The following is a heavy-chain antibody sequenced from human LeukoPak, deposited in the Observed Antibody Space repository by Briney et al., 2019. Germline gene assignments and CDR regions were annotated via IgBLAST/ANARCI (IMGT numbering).Heavy chain of an antibody. J-gene: IGHJ4*02. CDR3: ARAPYYYYDSSGYYYFDY. CDR2: ISSSSSYI. CDR1: GFTFSSYS. D-gene: IGHD3-22*01. V-gene: IGHV3-21*01. Sequence: GGSLRLSCAASGFTFSSYSMNWVRQAPGKGPEWVSSISSSSSYIYYADSVKGRFTISRDNAKNSLYLQMNSLRAEDTAVYYCARAPYYYYDSSGYYYFDYWGQGTLVTVSS.